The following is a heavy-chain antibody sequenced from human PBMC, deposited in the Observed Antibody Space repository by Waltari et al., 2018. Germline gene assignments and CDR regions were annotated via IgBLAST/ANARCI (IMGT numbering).Heavy chain of an antibody. CDR1: GGSISRYY. V-gene: IGHV4-59*01. CDR2: IYYSGST. D-gene: IGHD2-21*02. Sequence: QVQLQESGPGLVKPSETLSLTCTVSGGSISRYYWSWIRQPPGKGLEWIGYIYYSGSTNYNPSLKSRVTISVDTSKNQFSLKLSSVTAADTAVYYCARVPLTDIWFDPWGQGTLVTVSS. J-gene: IGHJ5*02. CDR3: ARVPLTDIWFDP.